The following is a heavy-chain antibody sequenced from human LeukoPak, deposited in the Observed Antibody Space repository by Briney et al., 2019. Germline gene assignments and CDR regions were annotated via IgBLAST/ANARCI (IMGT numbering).Heavy chain of an antibody. D-gene: IGHD1-1*01. CDR2: MNPNSGNT. CDR3: ARYFVSNVGYTIRTLDAFDI. Sequence: ASVKVSCKASGYTFTSYDINWVRQATGQGLEWMGWMNPNSGNTGYAQKFQGRVTMTRNTSISTAYMELSSLRSEDTAVYYCARYFVSNVGYTIRTLDAFDIWGQGTMVTVSS. CDR1: GYTFTSYD. V-gene: IGHV1-8*01. J-gene: IGHJ3*02.